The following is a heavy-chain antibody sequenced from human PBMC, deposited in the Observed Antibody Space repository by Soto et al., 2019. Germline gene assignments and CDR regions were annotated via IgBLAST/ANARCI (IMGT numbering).Heavy chain of an antibody. V-gene: IGHV3-30*18. CDR2: ISYDGSNK. D-gene: IGHD2-15*01. CDR1: GFTFSSYG. J-gene: IGHJ4*02. Sequence: PGGSLRLSCAASGFTFSSYGMHWVRQAPGKGLEWVAVISYDGSNKYYADSVKGRFTISRDNSKNTLYLQMNSLRAEDTTVYYCAKEVVGSPFGYWGQGTLVTVSS. CDR3: AKEVVGSPFGY.